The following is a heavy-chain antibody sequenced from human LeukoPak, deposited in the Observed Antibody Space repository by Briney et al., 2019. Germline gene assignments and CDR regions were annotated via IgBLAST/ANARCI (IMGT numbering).Heavy chain of an antibody. D-gene: IGHD3-22*01. CDR3: ARESYDSSGNYPRDFDY. Sequence: GGSLILSCAASGFTFSTYWMTWVRQAPGKGLEWVANIRQDGSEKYYVDSVEGRFTISGDNAKKSLFLQMNSLRAEATAVYYCARESYDSSGNYPRDFDYWGQGTLVTVSS. J-gene: IGHJ4*02. V-gene: IGHV3-7*01. CDR2: IRQDGSEK. CDR1: GFTFSTYW.